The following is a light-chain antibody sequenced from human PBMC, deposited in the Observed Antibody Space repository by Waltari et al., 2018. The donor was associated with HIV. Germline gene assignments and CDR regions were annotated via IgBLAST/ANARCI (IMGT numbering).Light chain of an antibody. V-gene: IGLV2-23*02. J-gene: IGLJ1*01. CDR2: EVN. CDR1: SHYLGLYNL. CDR3: CSYAGDSNYV. Sequence: QSALTQPASVSGSLGQSISISCSGSSHYLGLYNLFSWYQVSPGKAPKLIIHEVNKRPSGVSDRFSGSKSGKTASLTISGLQTEDEADYYCCSYAGDSNYVFGTGTKVTVL.